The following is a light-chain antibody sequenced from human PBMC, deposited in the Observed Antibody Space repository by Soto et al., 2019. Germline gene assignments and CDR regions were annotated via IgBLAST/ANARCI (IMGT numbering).Light chain of an antibody. V-gene: IGKV1-27*01. CDR3: QKYDSAPHT. Sequence: DIQMTQSPSSLSASVGDRVTITCRASQGIRNYLAWYQQKPGKVPKLLIYAASTLQSGVPSRFSGSGFGTDFTLTISRLQPEDVATYDCQKYDSAPHTFGPGTKVDI. CDR1: QGIRNY. J-gene: IGKJ3*01. CDR2: AAS.